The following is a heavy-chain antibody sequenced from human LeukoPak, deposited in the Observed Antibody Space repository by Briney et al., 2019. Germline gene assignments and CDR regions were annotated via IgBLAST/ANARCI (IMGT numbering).Heavy chain of an antibody. Sequence: ASVKVSCKASGYTFTDYALHWVRQAPGQSLEWMGWITTGRGETRYSQDFQRRITLTRDKSANTVYMDLSDLTSDDTAVYYCARCSPGDSSNFYAVLQYWGQGTQVTVST. CDR3: ARCSPGDSSNFYAVLQY. CDR1: GYTFTDYA. J-gene: IGHJ4*02. D-gene: IGHD3-22*01. V-gene: IGHV1-3*04. CDR2: ITTGRGET.